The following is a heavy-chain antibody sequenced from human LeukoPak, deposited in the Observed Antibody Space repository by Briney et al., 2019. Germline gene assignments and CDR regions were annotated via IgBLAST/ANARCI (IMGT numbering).Heavy chain of an antibody. V-gene: IGHV4-38-2*02. CDR1: GYSISSGYY. J-gene: IGHJ6*02. CDR3: ARDSYSSSWYYSSYYYYYGMDV. D-gene: IGHD6-13*01. CDR2: IYYSGST. Sequence: SETLSLTCTVSGYSISSGYYWGWIRQPPGKGLEWIGSIYYSGSTYYNPSLKSRVTISVDTSKNQFSLKLSSVTAADTAVYYCARDSYSSSWYYSSYYYYYGMDVWGQGTTVTVSS.